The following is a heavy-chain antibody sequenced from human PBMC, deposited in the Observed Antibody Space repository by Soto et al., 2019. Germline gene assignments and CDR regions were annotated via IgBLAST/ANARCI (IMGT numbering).Heavy chain of an antibody. Sequence: QLQLVESGGGVVQPGRSLRLSRAASGFIFRNFGMHWVRRAPGKGLEWVATISGDGNDKYYPDSMKGRFTISRDNFNNTLYLQLNSLRPEDTAVYHCVQGASTAHQPLDSWGQGVLVTVSS. D-gene: IGHD1-26*01. CDR3: VQGASTAHQPLDS. CDR1: GFIFRNFG. V-gene: IGHV3-30*03. CDR2: ISGDGNDK. J-gene: IGHJ4*02.